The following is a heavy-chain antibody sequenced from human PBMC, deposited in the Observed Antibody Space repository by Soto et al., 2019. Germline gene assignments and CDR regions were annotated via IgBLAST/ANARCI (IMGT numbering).Heavy chain of an antibody. CDR1: GFTFSRFA. V-gene: IGHV3-23*01. Sequence: VQLLESGGDLVQPGGSLRLSCAASGFTFSRFAMTWVRQAPGKGLEWVSVVGGNGDRTFYADSVKGRFTISRDNSKNTLYLQMSSLRAEDTAIYYCAKDFDSNYPTPNFDPWGQGTLVSVSS. J-gene: IGHJ5*02. D-gene: IGHD4-4*01. CDR2: VGGNGDRT. CDR3: AKDFDSNYPTPNFDP.